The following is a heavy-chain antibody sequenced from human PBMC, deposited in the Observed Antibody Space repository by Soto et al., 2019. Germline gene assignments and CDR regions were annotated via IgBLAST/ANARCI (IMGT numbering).Heavy chain of an antibody. CDR3: ARLCGGDCYSGDY. D-gene: IGHD2-21*02. J-gene: IGHJ4*02. V-gene: IGHV3-30-3*01. CDR1: GFTFSSYA. CDR2: ISYDGSNK. Sequence: QVQLVESGGGVVQPGRSLRLSCAASGFTFSSYAMHWVRQAPGKGLEWVAVISYDGSNKYYADSVKGRFTISRDNSKNTLYLQMNSLRAEDTAVYYCARLCGGDCYSGDYWGQGTLVTVSS.